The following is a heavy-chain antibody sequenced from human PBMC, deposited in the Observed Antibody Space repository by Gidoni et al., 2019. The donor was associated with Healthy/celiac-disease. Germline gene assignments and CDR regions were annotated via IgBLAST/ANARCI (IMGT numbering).Heavy chain of an antibody. J-gene: IGHJ4*02. CDR1: GFTFSSYA. CDR2: SSGSGGST. V-gene: IGHV3-23*01. D-gene: IGHD3-16*02. CDR3: AKRVMITFGGVIVMSYFDY. Sequence: EVQLLESGGGLVQPGGSLSLSCAASGFTFSSYAMSWGRQAPGKGLEGVSASSGSGGSTYYADSVKGRFTISRDNSKNTLYLQMNSLRAEDTAVYYCAKRVMITFGGVIVMSYFDYWGQGTLVTVSS.